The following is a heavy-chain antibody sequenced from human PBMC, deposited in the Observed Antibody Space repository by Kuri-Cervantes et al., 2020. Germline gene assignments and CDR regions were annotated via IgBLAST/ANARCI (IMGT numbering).Heavy chain of an antibody. Sequence: SETLSLTCTVSGGSIRSYYWSWIRQPPGKGLEWIGYIYYSGSTYYNPSLKSRVTISVDTSKNQFSLKLSSVTAADTAVYYCASKRIPHSDYWVHDAFDIWGQGTMVTVSS. J-gene: IGHJ3*02. V-gene: IGHV4-59*08. D-gene: IGHD3-22*01. CDR3: ASKRIPHSDYWVHDAFDI. CDR1: GGSIRSYY. CDR2: IYYSGST.